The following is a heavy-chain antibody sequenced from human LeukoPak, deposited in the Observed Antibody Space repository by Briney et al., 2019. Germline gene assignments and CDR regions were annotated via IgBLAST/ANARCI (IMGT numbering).Heavy chain of an antibody. Sequence: GGSLRLSCAASGFTFSSYAMHWVRQAPDKGLEWVAVISYDGSNKYYADSVKGRFIISRDNSKNTLYLQMNSLRAEDTAVYYCARAARPPSYVWGQGTTVTVSS. CDR2: ISYDGSNK. D-gene: IGHD6-6*01. J-gene: IGHJ6*02. CDR1: GFTFSSYA. CDR3: ARAARPPSYV. V-gene: IGHV3-30*04.